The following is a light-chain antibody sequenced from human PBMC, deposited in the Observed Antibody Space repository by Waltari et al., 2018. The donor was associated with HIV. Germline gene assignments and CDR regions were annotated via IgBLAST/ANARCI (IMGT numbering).Light chain of an antibody. CDR2: GAS. CDR3: QQYAFSPRT. Sequence: EIVMTQSPATLSVSPGERATLSCRASQGVNSNLAWYQQKPGQAPRLLIYGASTRATGIPARFSGSGSGTEFTLTITSLQSEDFAVYYCQQYAFSPRTFGQGTKVEIK. V-gene: IGKV3-15*01. CDR1: QGVNSN. J-gene: IGKJ1*01.